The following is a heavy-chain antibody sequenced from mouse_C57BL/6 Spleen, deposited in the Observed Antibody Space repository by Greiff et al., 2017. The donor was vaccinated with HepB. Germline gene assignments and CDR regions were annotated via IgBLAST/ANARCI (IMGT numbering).Heavy chain of an antibody. CDR1: GYTFTSYW. V-gene: IGHV1-64*01. J-gene: IGHJ2*01. CDR2: IHPNSGST. Sequence: QVQLQQPGAELVKPGASVKLSCKASGYTFTSYWMHWVKQRPGQGLEWIGMIHPNSGSTNYNEKFKSKATLTVDKSSSTAYMQLSSLTSEDSAVYYCARQLGRSCIDYWGQGTTLTVSS. D-gene: IGHD4-1*02. CDR3: ARQLGRSCIDY.